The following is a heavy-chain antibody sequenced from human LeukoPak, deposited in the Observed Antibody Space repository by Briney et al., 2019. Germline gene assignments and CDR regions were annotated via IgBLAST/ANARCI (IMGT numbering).Heavy chain of an antibody. CDR2: INHSGST. CDR3: AIIPGAGEEDWFDP. D-gene: IGHD6-19*01. J-gene: IGHJ5*02. V-gene: IGHV4-34*01. CDR1: GGSFSGYY. Sequence: SETLSLTCAVYGGSFSGYYWSWIRQPPGKGLEWIGEINHSGSTNYNPSLKSRVTISVDTSKNQFSLKLSSVTAADTAVYYCAIIPGAGEEDWFDPWGQGTLVTVSS.